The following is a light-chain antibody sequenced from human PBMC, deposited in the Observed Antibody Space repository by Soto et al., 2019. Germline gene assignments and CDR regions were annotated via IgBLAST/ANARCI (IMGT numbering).Light chain of an antibody. Sequence: DIQMTQSPSTLSASVGDRVTITCRASQSISMLLAWYQQKPGKAPKLLIYDASNSESGVPSRFSGSGSGTEFSLTISDLQPDDFATYYCQHYKSYPWTFGQGTKVDIK. V-gene: IGKV1-5*01. CDR2: DAS. CDR3: QHYKSYPWT. CDR1: QSISML. J-gene: IGKJ1*01.